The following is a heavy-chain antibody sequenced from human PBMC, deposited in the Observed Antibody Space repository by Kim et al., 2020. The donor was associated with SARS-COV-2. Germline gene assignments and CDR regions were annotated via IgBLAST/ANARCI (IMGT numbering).Heavy chain of an antibody. CDR2: IYYSGST. Sequence: SETLSLTCTVSGGSISSSSYYWGWIRQPPGKGLEWIGSIYYSGSTYYNPSLKSRVTISVDTSKNQFSLKLSSVTAADTAVYYCARHQDVYSSFLDPWGQGTLVTVSS. J-gene: IGHJ5*02. CDR3: ARHQDVYSSFLDP. V-gene: IGHV4-39*01. CDR1: GGSISSSSYY. D-gene: IGHD6-6*01.